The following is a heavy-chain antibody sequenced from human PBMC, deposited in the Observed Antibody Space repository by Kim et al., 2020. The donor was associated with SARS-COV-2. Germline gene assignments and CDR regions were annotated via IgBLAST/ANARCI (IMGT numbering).Heavy chain of an antibody. Sequence: SETLSLTCAVYGGSFSGYYWSWIRQPPGKGLEWIGEINHSGSTNYNPSLKSRVTISVDTSKNQFSLKLSSVTAADTAVYYCARGQKYHAYYYYYGMDVWGQGTTVTVSS. V-gene: IGHV4-34*01. CDR1: GGSFSGYY. CDR2: INHSGST. J-gene: IGHJ6*02. D-gene: IGHD2-2*01. CDR3: ARGQKYHAYYYYYGMDV.